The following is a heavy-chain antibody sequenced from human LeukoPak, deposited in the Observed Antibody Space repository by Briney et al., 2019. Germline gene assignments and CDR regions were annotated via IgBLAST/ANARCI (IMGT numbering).Heavy chain of an antibody. Sequence: ASVKVSCKASGYTFTSYGISWVRQAPGQGLEWMGWISAYNGNTNYAQKLQGRVTMTTDTSTSTAYMELRSLRSDDTAVYYCARARPMGYYDSSGYYDYWGQGTLVTVSS. J-gene: IGHJ4*02. V-gene: IGHV1-18*01. CDR2: ISAYNGNT. CDR3: ARARPMGYYDSSGYYDY. CDR1: GYTFTSYG. D-gene: IGHD3-22*01.